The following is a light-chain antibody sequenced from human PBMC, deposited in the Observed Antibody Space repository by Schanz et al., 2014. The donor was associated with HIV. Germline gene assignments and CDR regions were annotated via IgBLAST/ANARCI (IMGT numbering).Light chain of an antibody. V-gene: IGKV3-20*01. CDR2: DAS. CDR3: QQYGNSPRT. Sequence: IVLTQSPGTLSLSPGDRATLSCRASQSVAANSLAWYQQKPGQPPRLLIFDASIRATGIPDRFSGSGSGTDFTLTISRLEPEDFAVYYCQQYGNSPRTFGQGTKVEI. CDR1: QSVAANS. J-gene: IGKJ1*01.